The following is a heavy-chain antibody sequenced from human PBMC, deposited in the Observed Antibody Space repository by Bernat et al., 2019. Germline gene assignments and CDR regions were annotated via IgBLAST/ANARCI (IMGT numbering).Heavy chain of an antibody. CDR1: GGSISSSSYY. CDR2: IYYSGST. J-gene: IGHJ4*02. Sequence: QLQLQESGPGLVKPSETLSLTCTVSGGSISSSSYYWGWIRQPPGKGLEWIGSIYYSGSTYYNPSLKSRVTISVDTSKNQFSLKLSSVTAADPAVYYCVRRQRYYYGSGDAYYFDYWGQGTLVTVSS. D-gene: IGHD3-10*01. CDR3: VRRQRYYYGSGDAYYFDY. V-gene: IGHV4-39*01.